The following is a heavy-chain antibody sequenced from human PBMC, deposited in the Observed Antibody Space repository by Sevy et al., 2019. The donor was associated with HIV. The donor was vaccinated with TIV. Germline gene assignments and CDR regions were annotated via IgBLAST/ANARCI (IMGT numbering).Heavy chain of an antibody. Sequence: QLGGSLRLSCAASGFTFSSYGMHWVRQAPGKRLEWVAVISYDGSNKYYADSVKGRFTISRDNSKNTLYLQMNSLRAEDTAVYYCAKGRIAVAGYFDYWGQGTLVTVSS. J-gene: IGHJ4*02. CDR2: ISYDGSNK. CDR1: GFTFSSYG. D-gene: IGHD6-19*01. V-gene: IGHV3-30*18. CDR3: AKGRIAVAGYFDY.